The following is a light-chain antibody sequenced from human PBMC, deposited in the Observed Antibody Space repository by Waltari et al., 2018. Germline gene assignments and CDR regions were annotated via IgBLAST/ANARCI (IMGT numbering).Light chain of an antibody. J-gene: IGKJ1*01. CDR1: ESVRRA. CDR2: DSS. Sequence: EVVLTQSTGTLSLSPGESATLSGRTSESVRRALIWYQQKPGQAPRLLIYDSSTRATGVPDRFSGSGFGTDFSLTISRLEPEDFAVYYCQHNVRLPVTFGQGTRVEIK. CDR3: QHNVRLPVT. V-gene: IGKV3-20*01.